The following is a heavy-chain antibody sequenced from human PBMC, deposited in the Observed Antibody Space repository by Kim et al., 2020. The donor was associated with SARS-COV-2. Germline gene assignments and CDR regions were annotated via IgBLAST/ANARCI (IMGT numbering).Heavy chain of an antibody. D-gene: IGHD3-22*01. CDR2: ISGSGGST. V-gene: IGHV3-23*01. J-gene: IGHJ4*02. CDR3: AKDSSMIVVVIPMGY. Sequence: GGSLRLSCAASGFTFSSYAMSWVRQAPGKGLEWVSAISGSGGSTYYADSVKGRFTISRDNSKNTLYLQMNSLRAEDTAVYYCAKDSSMIVVVIPMGYWGQGTLVTVSS. CDR1: GFTFSSYA.